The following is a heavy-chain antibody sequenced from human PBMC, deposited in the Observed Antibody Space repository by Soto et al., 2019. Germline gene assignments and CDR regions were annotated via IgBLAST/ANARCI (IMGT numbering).Heavy chain of an antibody. Sequence: GSLRPAGAASGFTYRTDALSWVRRAPGKGLEWGSAISDGGHNTYYADSVQGRFTISRDNSKNTLYSHMNSLRAEDTAAYYCVKDRSYSGCYGYFGYWGQGTLVTVYS. CDR1: GFTYRTDA. D-gene: IGHD6-19*01. J-gene: IGHJ4*02. CDR2: ISDGGHNT. V-gene: IGHV3-23*01. CDR3: VKDRSYSGCYGYFGY.